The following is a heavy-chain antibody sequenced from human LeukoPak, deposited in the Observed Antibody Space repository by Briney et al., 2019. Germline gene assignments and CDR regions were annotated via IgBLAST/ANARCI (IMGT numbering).Heavy chain of an antibody. CDR1: GVPITSSSDY. D-gene: IGHD3-22*01. CDR3: ARHYYDSSGYRRDYYFDY. Sequence: PSETLSLTCSVSGVPITSSSDYWGWIRQPPGKGLEWIGSILYSGSTYYNPSLKSRLTMSIDTSKNQFSLKLSSVTAADTAAYYCARHYYDSSGYRRDYYFDYWGQGTLVTVSS. V-gene: IGHV4-39*01. J-gene: IGHJ4*02. CDR2: ILYSGST.